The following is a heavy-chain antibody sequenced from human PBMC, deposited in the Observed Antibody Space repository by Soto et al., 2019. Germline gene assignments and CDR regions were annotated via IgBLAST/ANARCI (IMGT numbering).Heavy chain of an antibody. V-gene: IGHV3-74*01. Sequence: EVQLVESGGGLVQPGGSLRLSCAASGFTFSSYWMHWVRQAPGKGLVWVSRINSDGSSTSYADSVKGRFTISRDNAKNTLYLQMNSLRAEDTAVYYCARMPYPSRYFDWLTESGGWFDPWGQGTLVTVSS. CDR1: GFTFSSYW. J-gene: IGHJ5*02. CDR2: INSDGSST. D-gene: IGHD3-9*01. CDR3: ARMPYPSRYFDWLTESGGWFDP.